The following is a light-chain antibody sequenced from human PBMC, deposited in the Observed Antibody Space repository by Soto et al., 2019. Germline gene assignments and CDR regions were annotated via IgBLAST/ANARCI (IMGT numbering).Light chain of an antibody. CDR1: QSVRTN. Sequence: EVMMTQFPDTVSVTPGGTVTLSCGASQSVRTNLAWYQQRPGQAPRLLIHYSSTRASDIPARFSGSGSGTNFTLAISSLQSEDFAVYYCQQYAYWPETFGQGTKVDIK. CDR3: QQYAYWPET. J-gene: IGKJ1*01. CDR2: YSS. V-gene: IGKV3D-15*01.